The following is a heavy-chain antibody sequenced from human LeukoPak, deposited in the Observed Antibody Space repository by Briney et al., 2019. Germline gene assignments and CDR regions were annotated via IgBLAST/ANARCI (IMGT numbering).Heavy chain of an antibody. CDR2: ISYDGSNK. V-gene: IGHV3-30-3*01. D-gene: IGHD2-2*01. CDR3: ASSHSTSHLGGYFQH. J-gene: IGHJ1*01. Sequence: GGSLRLSCAASGFTFSSYAMHWVRQAPGKGLEWVAVISYDGSNKYYADSVKGRFTISRDNSKNTLYLQMNSLRAEDTAVYYCASSHSTSHLGGYFQHWGQGTLVTVSS. CDR1: GFTFSSYA.